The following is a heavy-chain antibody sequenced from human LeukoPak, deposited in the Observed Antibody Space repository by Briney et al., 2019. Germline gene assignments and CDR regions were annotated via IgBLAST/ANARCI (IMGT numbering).Heavy chain of an antibody. V-gene: IGHV4-61*08. Sequence: SETLSLTCTVSGGSISSGGYYWSWIRQHPGKGLEWIGYIYYSGSTNYNPSLKSRVTISVDTSKNQFSLKLSSVTAADTAVYYCARGLSSIFGVASSYFDYWGQGTLVTVSS. CDR1: GGSISSGGYY. CDR3: ARGLSSIFGVASSYFDY. D-gene: IGHD3-3*01. CDR2: IYYSGST. J-gene: IGHJ4*02.